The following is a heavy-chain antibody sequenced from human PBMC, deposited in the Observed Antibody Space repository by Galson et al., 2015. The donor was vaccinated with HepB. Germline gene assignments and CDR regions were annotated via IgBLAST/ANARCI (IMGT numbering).Heavy chain of an antibody. Sequence: TLSLTCTVSGGSISSGSYYWSWIRQPAGKGLEWIGRIYTSGSTNYNPSLKSRVTISVDTSKNQFSLKLSSVTAADTAVYYCARGWGSGGRWFDPWGQGTLVTVSP. V-gene: IGHV4-61*02. CDR1: GGSISSGSYY. CDR2: IYTSGST. D-gene: IGHD7-27*01. J-gene: IGHJ5*02. CDR3: ARGWGSGGRWFDP.